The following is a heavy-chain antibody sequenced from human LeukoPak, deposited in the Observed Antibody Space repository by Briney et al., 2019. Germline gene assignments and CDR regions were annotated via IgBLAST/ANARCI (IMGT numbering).Heavy chain of an antibody. J-gene: IGHJ4*02. V-gene: IGHV4-39*01. D-gene: IGHD3-22*01. Sequence: SETLSLTCTVCGGSLSSSRYYWGWIRQPPGKGLEWIGSIYYSGSTYYNPSLKSRVTISVDTSKNQFSLKLSSVTAADTALYYCARLRNYYDSSGYSLPHFDYWGQGTLVTVSS. CDR2: IYYSGST. CDR3: ARLRNYYDSSGYSLPHFDY. CDR1: GGSLSSSRYY.